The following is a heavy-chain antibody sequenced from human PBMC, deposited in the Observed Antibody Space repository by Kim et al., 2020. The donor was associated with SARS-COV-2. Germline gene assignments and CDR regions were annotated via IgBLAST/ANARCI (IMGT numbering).Heavy chain of an antibody. Sequence: SVKVSCKASGGTFSSYAISWVRQAPGQGLEWMGGIIPIFGTANYAQKFQGRVTITADESTSTAYMELSSLRSEDTAVYYCARSPEAVVVVPAASAFDIWGQGTMVTVSS. V-gene: IGHV1-69*13. CDR3: ARSPEAVVVVPAASAFDI. CDR1: GGTFSSYA. D-gene: IGHD2-2*01. CDR2: IIPIFGTA. J-gene: IGHJ3*02.